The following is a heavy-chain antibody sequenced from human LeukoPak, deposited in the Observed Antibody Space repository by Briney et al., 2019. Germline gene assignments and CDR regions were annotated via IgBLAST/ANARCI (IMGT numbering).Heavy chain of an antibody. J-gene: IGHJ6*02. CDR1: GFIFNNYW. D-gene: IGHD1-26*01. Sequence: GGSLRLSCAASGFIFNNYWMHWVRQAPGKGLVWVSRINSDASSTVYADSVKGRFTISRDNVKNTLYLQMNSLRAEDTAVYYCARIKSGIDFWGQGTTVTVSS. CDR2: INSDASST. CDR3: ARIKSGIDF. V-gene: IGHV3-74*01.